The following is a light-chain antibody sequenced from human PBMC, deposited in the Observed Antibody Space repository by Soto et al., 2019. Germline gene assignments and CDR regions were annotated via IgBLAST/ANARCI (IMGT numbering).Light chain of an antibody. CDR1: TSDVGNYNY. CDR3: SSYTSTNTLI. CDR2: DVS. V-gene: IGLV2-14*01. J-gene: IGLJ2*01. Sequence: QSALTQPASVSGSPGQSLTISCTGTTSDVGNYNYVSWYQQHPGKAPKLMIYDVSNRPSGVSSRFSGSKSDNTASLTISGLQAEDEADYYCSSYTSTNTLIFGGGTKLTVL.